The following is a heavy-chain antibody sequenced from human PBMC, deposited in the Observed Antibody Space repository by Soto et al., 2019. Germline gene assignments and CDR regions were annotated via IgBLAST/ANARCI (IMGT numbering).Heavy chain of an antibody. CDR3: ARSGYCSGGSCYESYYYYYYGMDV. V-gene: IGHV1-69*01. Sequence: QVQLVQSGAEVKKPGSSVKVSCKASGGTFSSYAISWVRQAPGQGLEWMRGIIPIFGTANYAQQFQGRVTITADESKCTAYMELGSLRSGDTAVYYCARSGYCSGGSCYESYYYYYYGMDVWGQGTTVTVSS. D-gene: IGHD2-15*01. CDR1: GGTFSSYA. J-gene: IGHJ6*02. CDR2: IIPIFGTA.